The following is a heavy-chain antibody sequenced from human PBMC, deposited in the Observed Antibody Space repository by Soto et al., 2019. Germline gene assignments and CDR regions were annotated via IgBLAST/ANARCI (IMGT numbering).Heavy chain of an antibody. CDR3: ARGASNWQYFDY. CDR2: FHYSGIS. Sequence: SETLSLTCTVSDASIRGYYWSWIRQPPGKGLEWIGYFHYSGISNYNSSLKSRVTMSLDTSKNQFSLKLSSVSAADTAIYYCARGASNWQYFDYWGQGALVTVSS. CDR1: DASIRGYY. D-gene: IGHD4-4*01. V-gene: IGHV4-59*01. J-gene: IGHJ4*02.